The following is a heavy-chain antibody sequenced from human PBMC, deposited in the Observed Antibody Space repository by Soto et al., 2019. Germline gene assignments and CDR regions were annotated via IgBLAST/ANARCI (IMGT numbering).Heavy chain of an antibody. J-gene: IGHJ4*02. CDR3: ATNYGAGSTPFDY. CDR2: IIPMLGMS. V-gene: IGHV1-69*02. CDR1: GDTFNFYT. Sequence: VQLVQSGAEVKTPGSSVKVSCTASGDTFNFYTLSWVRQAPGQGLEWLGRIIPMLGMSNYAQKFQGRVTMIADKSTRTVYMVLSGLRSEDTALYYCATNYGAGSTPFDYCGQGTLGTVSS. D-gene: IGHD3-10*01.